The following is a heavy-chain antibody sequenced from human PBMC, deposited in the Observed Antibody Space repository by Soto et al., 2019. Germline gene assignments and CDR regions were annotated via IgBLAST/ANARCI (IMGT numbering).Heavy chain of an antibody. J-gene: IGHJ5*02. V-gene: IGHV5-51*01. D-gene: IGHD3-10*01. CDR1: VYSFTSYW. CDR3: ARAVRYYYGSGSYFSWFDP. Sequence: PGESLKISCKGSVYSFTSYWIGWVRQMPGKGLEWMGIIYPGDSDTRYSPSFQGQVTISADKSISTAYLQWSSLKASDTAMYYCARAVRYYYGSGSYFSWFDPWGQGTLVTVSS. CDR2: IYPGDSDT.